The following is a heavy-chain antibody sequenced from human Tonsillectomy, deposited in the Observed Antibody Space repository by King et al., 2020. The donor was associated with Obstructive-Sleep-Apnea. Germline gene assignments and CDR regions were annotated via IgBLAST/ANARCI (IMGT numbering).Heavy chain of an antibody. CDR2: IYPGDSDT. CDR1: GYSFTSYW. J-gene: IGHJ4*02. Sequence: QLVQSGAEVKKPGESLKISCKGSGYSFTSYWIGWVRQMPGKGLEWMGIIYPGDSDTRYSPSFQGQVTISADKSISTAYLQWSSLKASDTAMYYWSRLMADIVVVPAAQTYYFDYWGQGTLVTVSS. D-gene: IGHD2-2*01. CDR3: SRLMADIVVVPAAQTYYFDY. V-gene: IGHV5-51*01.